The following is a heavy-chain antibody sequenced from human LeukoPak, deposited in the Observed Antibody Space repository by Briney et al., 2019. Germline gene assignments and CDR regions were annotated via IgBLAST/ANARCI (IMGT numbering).Heavy chain of an antibody. V-gene: IGHV3-30-3*01. CDR1: GFTFNTYA. CDR2: ISYDGSNK. D-gene: IGHD6-13*01. Sequence: GGSLRLSCAASGFTFNTYAMHWVRQAPGMGLEWVALISYDGSNKYHADSVKGRFTISRDNSKNTLYLQMDSLRAEDTAVYYCARDDPIAAAYDYWGQGTLVTVSS. J-gene: IGHJ4*02. CDR3: ARDDPIAAAYDY.